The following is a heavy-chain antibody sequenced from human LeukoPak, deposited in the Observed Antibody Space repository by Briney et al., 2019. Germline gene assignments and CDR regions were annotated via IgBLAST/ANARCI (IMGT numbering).Heavy chain of an antibody. V-gene: IGHV3-49*04. CDR3: ARGTYSFDY. CDR2: IRSKTYGGTT. J-gene: IGHJ4*02. Sequence: GSLRLSCTASGFTFGDYSVSWVRQAPGKGLEWLGFIRSKTYGGTTEYAASVNGRFTISRDDSKSIAYLQMSSLKTDDTAVYYCARGTYSFDYWGQGTLVTVSS. CDR1: GFTFGDYS. D-gene: IGHD1-1*01.